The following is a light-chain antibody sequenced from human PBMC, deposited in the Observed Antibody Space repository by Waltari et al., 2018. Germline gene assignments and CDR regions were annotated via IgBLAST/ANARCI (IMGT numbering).Light chain of an antibody. CDR3: SSYVSSSTLEL. J-gene: IGLJ2*01. Sequence: QSALTQPASVSGSPGQSITISCTGTRSDIGGYNYVSWYQQLPGRAPKLIIYDVSNRPSGVSNRFSGSKSGNTASLTISGLQGEDEADYYCSSYVSSSTLELFGGGTSLAVL. CDR1: RSDIGGYNY. V-gene: IGLV2-14*03. CDR2: DVS.